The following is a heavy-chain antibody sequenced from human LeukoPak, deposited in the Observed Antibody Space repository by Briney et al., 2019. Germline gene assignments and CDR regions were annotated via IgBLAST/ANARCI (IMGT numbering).Heavy chain of an antibody. CDR3: ARDGGYNYGPFDY. Sequence: GGSLRLSCAASGLTFSRYWMHWVRQAPEKGLLWVSRINSDESNTNYADSVKGRFTISRDNAKNTLYLQMNNLRAEDTAVYYCARDGGYNYGPFDYWGQGILVSVSS. CDR2: INSDESNT. CDR1: GLTFSRYW. J-gene: IGHJ4*02. V-gene: IGHV3-74*01. D-gene: IGHD5-18*01.